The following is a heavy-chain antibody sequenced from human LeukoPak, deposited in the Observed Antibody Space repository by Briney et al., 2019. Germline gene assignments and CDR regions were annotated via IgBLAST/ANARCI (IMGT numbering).Heavy chain of an antibody. CDR1: GYTFTSDY. D-gene: IGHD3-3*01. J-gene: IGHJ4*02. V-gene: IGHV1-46*01. Sequence: GASVKVSCKASGYTFTSDYIHWVRQAPGQGLEWLGIINPSGGRTTYGQNFQGRVPMTRDTSTSTAYMELSSLRSEDTAVYYCARGSRFLDYWGQGTLVTVSS. CDR3: ARGSRFLDY. CDR2: INPSGGRT.